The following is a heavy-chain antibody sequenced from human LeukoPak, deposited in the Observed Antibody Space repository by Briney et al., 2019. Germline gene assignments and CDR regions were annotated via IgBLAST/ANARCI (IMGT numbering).Heavy chain of an antibody. CDR2: ISSSSSYI. D-gene: IGHD4-17*01. Sequence: GGSLRLSCAASGFTFSSYSMNWVRQAPGKGLEWVSSISSSSSYIHYADSVKGRFTISRDNSKNTLYLQMNSLRAEDTAVYYCANTLLTTVTTLSLGAFDIWGQGTMVTVSS. V-gene: IGHV3-21*04. CDR1: GFTFSSYS. J-gene: IGHJ3*02. CDR3: ANTLLTTVTTLSLGAFDI.